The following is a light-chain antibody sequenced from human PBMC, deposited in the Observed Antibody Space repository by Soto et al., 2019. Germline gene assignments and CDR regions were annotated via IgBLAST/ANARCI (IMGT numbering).Light chain of an antibody. V-gene: IGKV3-11*02. Sequence: VLTQSPDTLSLSPGERATLSCRATETVGSNLAWFQQKPGQTPRLLIYDASTRVTGIPARFRGSGYGRDFTLTISSLEPEDFAVYYGQRRSVWPPLNFGGGTKVEIK. CDR2: DAS. CDR1: ETVGSN. J-gene: IGKJ4*01. CDR3: QRRSVWPPLN.